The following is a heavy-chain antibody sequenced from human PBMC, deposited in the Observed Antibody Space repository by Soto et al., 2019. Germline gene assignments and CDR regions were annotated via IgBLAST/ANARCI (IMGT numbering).Heavy chain of an antibody. Sequence: ASVKVSCKASAYTLINYYIHWVRQAPGQGLEWMGIISRSGDSTTYAQKFQGRVTVTRDTSTSTVYMELSGLRSEDTAVYYCEREGLVLAPRTVNSAHYYHAMDVWGQGTTVTVS. CDR1: AYTLINYY. D-gene: IGHD3-3*02. J-gene: IGHJ6*02. CDR3: EREGLVLAPRTVNSAHYYHAMDV. CDR2: ISRSGDST. V-gene: IGHV1-46*01.